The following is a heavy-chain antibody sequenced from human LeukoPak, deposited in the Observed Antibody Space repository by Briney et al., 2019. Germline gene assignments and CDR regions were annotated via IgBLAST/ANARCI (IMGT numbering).Heavy chain of an antibody. J-gene: IGHJ4*02. CDR2: ISSSSSYI. V-gene: IGHV3-21*01. CDR1: GFTFSSYS. D-gene: IGHD5-18*01. Sequence: PGGSLRLSCAASGFTFSSYSMNWVRQAPGKGLEWVSSISSSSSYIYYADSVKGRFTISRDNAKNSLYLQMNSLRAEDTAVYYCARDPAAYSYGHVPTDYWGQGTLVTVPS. CDR3: ARDPAAYSYGHVPTDY.